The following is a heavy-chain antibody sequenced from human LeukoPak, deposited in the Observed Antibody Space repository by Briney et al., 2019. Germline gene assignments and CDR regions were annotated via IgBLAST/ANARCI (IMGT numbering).Heavy chain of an antibody. V-gene: IGHV3-15*01. J-gene: IGHJ3*02. CDR3: AGILRGAFDI. Sequence: GGSLRLSCAASGFTFSNAWMSWVRQAPGKGLEWVGRTKSKTDGGTTDYAAPVKGRFTISRDDSKNTLYLQMNSLRAEDTAVYYCAGILRGAFDIWGQGTMVAVSS. CDR2: TKSKTDGGTT. CDR1: GFTFSNAW.